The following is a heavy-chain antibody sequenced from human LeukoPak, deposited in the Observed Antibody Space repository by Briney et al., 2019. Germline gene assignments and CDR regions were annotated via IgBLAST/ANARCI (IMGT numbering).Heavy chain of an antibody. CDR1: GGSFSGYY. V-gene: IGHV4-34*01. CDR3: ARARGYYDSSGFYYFDY. Sequence: SETLSLTCAVYGGSFSGYYWSWLRQPPGKGLEWIGEINHSGSTNYNPSLKSRVTISVDRSKNQFSLKLSSVTAADTAVYYCARARGYYDSSGFYYFDYWGQGTLVTVSS. D-gene: IGHD3-22*01. CDR2: INHSGST. J-gene: IGHJ4*02.